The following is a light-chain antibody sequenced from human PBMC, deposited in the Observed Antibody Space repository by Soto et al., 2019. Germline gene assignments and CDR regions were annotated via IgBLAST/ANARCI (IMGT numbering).Light chain of an antibody. V-gene: IGKV3-15*01. CDR3: QQYNDWPLT. CDR2: GAF. J-gene: IGKJ1*01. CDR1: QSVSSN. Sequence: EIVMTQSPATLSVSPGERATLSCRASQSVSSNLAWYKQKPGQAPSLLSYGAFTRATGIPARFSGTGSGTEFTLTISSLQSEDFALYYCQQYNDWPLTFGQGTKVDIK.